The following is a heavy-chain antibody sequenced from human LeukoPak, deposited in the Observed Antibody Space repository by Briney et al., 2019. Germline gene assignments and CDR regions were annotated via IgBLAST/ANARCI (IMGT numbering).Heavy chain of an antibody. CDR2: INPNSGGT. V-gene: IGHV1-2*02. CDR1: GYTFTTYY. CDR3: ARGVTMIVAGWFDP. J-gene: IGHJ5*02. D-gene: IGHD3-22*01. Sequence: ASVKVSCKASGYTFTTYYMHWVRQAPGQGLEWMGWINPNSGGTNYAQKFQGRVTMTRDTSISTAYMELSRLRSDDTAVYYCARGVTMIVAGWFDPWGQGTLVTVSS.